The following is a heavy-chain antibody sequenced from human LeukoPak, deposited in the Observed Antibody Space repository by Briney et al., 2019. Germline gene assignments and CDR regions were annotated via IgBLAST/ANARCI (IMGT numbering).Heavy chain of an antibody. CDR3: ARGGSSGPLTLFY. D-gene: IGHD6-19*01. CDR1: GYTFTNFG. Sequence: ASVKVSCKSSGYTFTNFGISWVRQAPGQGLEWMGWISAYNGNTNYAQRLQGRVTMTTDTSTRTAYMELRSLRSDDTAVYYCARGGSSGPLTLFYWGQGTLVTVSS. V-gene: IGHV1-18*01. CDR2: ISAYNGNT. J-gene: IGHJ4*02.